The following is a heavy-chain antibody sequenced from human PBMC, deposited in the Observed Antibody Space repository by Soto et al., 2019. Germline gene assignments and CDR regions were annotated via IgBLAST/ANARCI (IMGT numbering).Heavy chain of an antibody. CDR1: GFTFSSSA. CDR2: ISGSGGST. Sequence: GGSLRLSCAASGFTFSSSAMSWVRQAPGKGLEWVSAISGSGGSTYYADSVKGRFTISRDNSKNTLYLQMNSLRAEDTAVYYCAKWPYSSGWFDYWGQGTLVTVSS. CDR3: AKWPYSSGWFDY. D-gene: IGHD6-19*01. V-gene: IGHV3-23*01. J-gene: IGHJ5*01.